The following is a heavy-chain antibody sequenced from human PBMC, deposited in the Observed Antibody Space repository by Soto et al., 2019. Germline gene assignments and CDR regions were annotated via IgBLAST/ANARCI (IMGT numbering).Heavy chain of an antibody. CDR2: VSPSGTT. Sequence: QVQLQESGPGLVKPSQTLSLTCTVSGDSISVGYYWSWIRQHPGKGLEWIGYVSPSGTTYYNPSLKSRVSISEDTSKNQFSLEVSSVTAADTAVYYCARDRGSYGMDVWGQGTTVTVSS. V-gene: IGHV4-31*03. CDR1: GDSISVGYY. CDR3: ARDRGSYGMDV. J-gene: IGHJ6*02.